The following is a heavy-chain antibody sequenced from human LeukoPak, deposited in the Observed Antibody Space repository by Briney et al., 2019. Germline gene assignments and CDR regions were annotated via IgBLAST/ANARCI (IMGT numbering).Heavy chain of an antibody. CDR3: ARDHVVVVPHAFDI. D-gene: IGHD3-22*01. J-gene: IGHJ3*02. V-gene: IGHV4-30-4*01. Sequence: SETLSLTCAVSGGSISSGDYYWRWIRQPPGKGLEWIGYIYYSGSTYYNPSLKSRVTISVDTSKNQFSLKLSSVTAADTAVYYCARDHVVVVPHAFDIWGQGTMVTVSS. CDR1: GGSISSGDYY. CDR2: IYYSGST.